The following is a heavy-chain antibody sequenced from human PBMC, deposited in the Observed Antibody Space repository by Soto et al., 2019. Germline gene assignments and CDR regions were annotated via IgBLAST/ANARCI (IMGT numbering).Heavy chain of an antibody. Sequence: EVQVLESGGGLGQPGGSLRLSCAASGFTFSSYAMSWVRQAPGKGLEWVSAISGGGVATNYADSVKGRFTISRDNSKNTLYLQMNSLRAEDTAVYYCAKGHESSGSYRPFDYWGQGTLVTVSS. CDR3: AKGHESSGSYRPFDY. V-gene: IGHV3-23*01. CDR1: GFTFSSYA. CDR2: ISGGGVAT. D-gene: IGHD3-22*01. J-gene: IGHJ4*02.